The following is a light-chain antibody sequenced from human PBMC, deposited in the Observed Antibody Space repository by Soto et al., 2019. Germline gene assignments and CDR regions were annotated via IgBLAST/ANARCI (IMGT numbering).Light chain of an antibody. J-gene: IGLJ7*01. Sequence: QPVLTQSPSASASLGASVKLTCTLSSGHSSYAIAWHQQQPEKGPRYLMKLNSDGSHSKGDGIPDRFSGSSSGAERYLTISSLQSEDEADYYCQTWGTGIAVFGGGTQRPSS. V-gene: IGLV4-69*01. CDR2: LNSDGSH. CDR3: QTWGTGIAV. CDR1: SGHSSYA.